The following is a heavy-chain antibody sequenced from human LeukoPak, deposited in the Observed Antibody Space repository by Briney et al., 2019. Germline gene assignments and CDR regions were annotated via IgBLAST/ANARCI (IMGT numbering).Heavy chain of an antibody. CDR3: ARDGLEIIRFFDWLDY. CDR2: TSYDGKNE. J-gene: IGHJ4*02. Sequence: GGSLRLSCVASGFDSTIFAIHWVRQAPGKGLEWVAVTSYDGKNEYCSDSVKGRFTISRDKAKSTVFLQMNSLRAEDTAVYYCARDGLEIIRFFDWLDYWGQGTLVTVSS. CDR1: GFDSTIFA. D-gene: IGHD3-9*01. V-gene: IGHV3-30*04.